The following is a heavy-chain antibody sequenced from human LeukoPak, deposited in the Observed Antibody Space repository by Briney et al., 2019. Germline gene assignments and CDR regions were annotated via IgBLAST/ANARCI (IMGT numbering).Heavy chain of an antibody. J-gene: IGHJ1*01. CDR1: GFTFSDHY. CDR2: ISPDGTTS. V-gene: IGHV3-11*04. D-gene: IGHD3-22*01. CDR3: ARGDSSGYSSSVYFQH. Sequence: PGGSLRLSCAAAGFTFSDHYMTWIRQAPGKALEWVSYISPDGTTSYYADSLKGRFTISRDNAKNSLYLQMNSLRGEDTAVYYCARGDSSGYSSSVYFQHWGQGTLVTVSS.